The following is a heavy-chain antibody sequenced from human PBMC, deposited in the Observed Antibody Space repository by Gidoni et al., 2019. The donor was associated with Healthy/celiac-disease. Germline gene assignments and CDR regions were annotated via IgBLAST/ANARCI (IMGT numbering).Heavy chain of an antibody. CDR3: AKDLSAYSSGWLS. CDR2: ISGSGGST. Sequence: EVQLLESGGGLVQPGGSLRLSCAASGFTVSSYAMSWVRQAPGKGLEWVSAISGSGGSTYYADSVKGRFTISRDNSKNTLYLQMNSLRAEDTSVYYCAKDLSAYSSGWLSWGQGTLVTVSS. J-gene: IGHJ4*02. D-gene: IGHD6-19*01. V-gene: IGHV3-23*01. CDR1: GFTVSSYA.